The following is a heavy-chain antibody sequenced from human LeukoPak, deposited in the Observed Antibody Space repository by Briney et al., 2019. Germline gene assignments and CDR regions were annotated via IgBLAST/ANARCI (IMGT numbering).Heavy chain of an antibody. V-gene: IGHV4-30-2*01. CDR1: GGSISSGGYY. CDR3: ARDQVVGAKPIDY. J-gene: IGHJ4*02. Sequence: PSETLSLTCTVSGGSISSGGYYWSWIRQPPGKGLEWIGYIYHSGSTYYNPSLKSRVTISVDRSKNQFSLKLSSVTAADTAVYYCARDQVVGAKPIDYWGQGTLVTVSS. CDR2: IYHSGST. D-gene: IGHD1-26*01.